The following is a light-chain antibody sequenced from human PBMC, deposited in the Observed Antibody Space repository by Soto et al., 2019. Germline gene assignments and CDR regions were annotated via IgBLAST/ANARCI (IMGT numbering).Light chain of an antibody. J-gene: IGLJ2*01. CDR1: SGHSSSA. CDR2: LDSDGSH. CDR3: QTWGTGIHVV. V-gene: IGLV4-69*01. Sequence: QSVLTQSPSASASLGASVKLTCTLSSGHSSSAIAWHQQQPEKGPRYLMKLDSDGSHTKADAIPVRFSGSSSGAERYLTISSLQSEDEADYCCQTWGTGIHVVFGGGTKLTVL.